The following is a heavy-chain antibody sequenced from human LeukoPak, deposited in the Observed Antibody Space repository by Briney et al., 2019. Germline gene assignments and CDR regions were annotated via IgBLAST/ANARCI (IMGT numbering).Heavy chain of an antibody. CDR1: GFMFSTYW. V-gene: IGHV3-7*01. Sequence: GSLRLSCGASGFMFSTYWMSWVRHAPGKGLEWVADIKPDGSDKYYVGSVKGRFTISRDNANNSLYLQLDSLRVEDTAVYYCAREWAHYDYWGQGTLVTVSS. CDR2: IKPDGSDK. D-gene: IGHD1-26*01. CDR3: AREWAHYDY. J-gene: IGHJ4*02.